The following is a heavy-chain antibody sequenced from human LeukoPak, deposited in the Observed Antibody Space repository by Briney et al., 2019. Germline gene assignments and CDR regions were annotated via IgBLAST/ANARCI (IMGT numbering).Heavy chain of an antibody. CDR2: MNPNSGNT. Sequence: GASVKVSCKASGYTFTSYDINWVRQATGQGLEWMGWMNPNSGNTGYAQKFQGRVTMTRNTSISTAYMELSSLRSEDTAVYYCARGPRLRGSGSYGLGYYYYMDVWGKGTTVTISS. D-gene: IGHD1-26*01. CDR3: ARGPRLRGSGSYGLGYYYYMDV. CDR1: GYTFTSYD. V-gene: IGHV1-8*01. J-gene: IGHJ6*03.